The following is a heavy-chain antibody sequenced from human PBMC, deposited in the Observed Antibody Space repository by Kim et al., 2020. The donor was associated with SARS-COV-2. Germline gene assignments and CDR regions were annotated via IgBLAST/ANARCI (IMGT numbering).Heavy chain of an antibody. Sequence: GGSLRLSCAASGFTFSASSMSWVRQPPGKGLEWVSSINKNSSDIYDADSVKGRFTISRDNAKNLLYLQMNSLSDEDTAVYYCARVDGLGSYYRFWGQGTLVTVSS. D-gene: IGHD3-10*01. CDR3: ARVDGLGSYYRF. CDR2: INKNSSDI. J-gene: IGHJ4*02. V-gene: IGHV3-21*01. CDR1: GFTFSASS.